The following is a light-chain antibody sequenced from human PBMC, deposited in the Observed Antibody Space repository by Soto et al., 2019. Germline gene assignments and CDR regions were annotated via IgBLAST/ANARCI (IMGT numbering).Light chain of an antibody. CDR2: GTT. CDR3: QSSDTSLSGSEI. V-gene: IGLV1-40*01. CDR1: SSNIGAGYN. Sequence: QSVLTQPPSVSGAPGQWVTISCTGSSSNIGAGYNVHWYQHLPGTAPKLLIFGTTNRPSGVPDRFSGSKSGSSAFLAITGLHAEDEADYYCQSSDTSLSGSEIFGGGTKLTVL. J-gene: IGLJ2*01.